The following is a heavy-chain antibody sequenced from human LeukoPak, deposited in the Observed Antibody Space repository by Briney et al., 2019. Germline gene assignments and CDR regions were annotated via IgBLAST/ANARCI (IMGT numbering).Heavy chain of an antibody. CDR3: ANALRAIYFDY. CDR1: GFTFSSYA. Sequence: GGSLRLSCTASGFTFSSYAMSWVRQAPGKGLEWVSTVSGGSNTYYADSVKGRFTISRDNSKNTLYLQMNSLRAEDTAVYYCANALRAIYFDYWGQGTLVTVSS. V-gene: IGHV3-23*01. D-gene: IGHD2-2*02. J-gene: IGHJ4*02. CDR2: VSGGSNT.